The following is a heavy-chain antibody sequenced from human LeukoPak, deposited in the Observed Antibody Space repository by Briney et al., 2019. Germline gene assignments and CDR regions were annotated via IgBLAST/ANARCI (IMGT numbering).Heavy chain of an antibody. CDR3: ARWGDYDILTGYYDSDY. V-gene: IGHV3-23*01. CDR1: GFIFSNYA. D-gene: IGHD3-9*01. Sequence: PGGSLRLSRAASGFIFSNYAMSWVRQAPGKGREWVSVIGGRDDDTYYPDSVKGRFTVSRDDPKNTLYLQMNNLRVEDTAVYYCARWGDYDILTGYYDSDYWGHGTLVTVSS. J-gene: IGHJ4*01. CDR2: IGGRDDDT.